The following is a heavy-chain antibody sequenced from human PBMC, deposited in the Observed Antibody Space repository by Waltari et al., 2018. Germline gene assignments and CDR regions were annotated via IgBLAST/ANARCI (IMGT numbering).Heavy chain of an antibody. Sequence: QVQLVQSGAEVKKPGSSVKVSCKASGGTFRRQPDSGVAQAPGQGLEWMGRIIPILGIANYAQNFQGRVTITADKSTSTAYMELSSLRSEDTAVYYCASRSGDYNDAFDIWGQGTMVTVSS. CDR1: GGTFRRQP. V-gene: IGHV1-69*02. D-gene: IGHD4-17*01. CDR3: ASRSGDYNDAFDI. J-gene: IGHJ3*02. CDR2: IIPILGIA.